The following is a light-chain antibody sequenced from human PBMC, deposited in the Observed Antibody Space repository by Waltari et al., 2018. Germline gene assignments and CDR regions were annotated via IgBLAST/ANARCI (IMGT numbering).Light chain of an antibody. CDR2: EVN. J-gene: IGLJ3*02. CDR3: CSFVTGDTWV. V-gene: IGLV2-23*02. Sequence: QSALTQPASVSGSPGPSITITCTRPTRDVRTYHCVFWYQQHPGKAPKLIIYEVNQRPSGVSNLFSGSKSGNTAALTISGLQIEDEAYYYCCSFVTGDTWVFGGGTKVAVL. CDR1: TRDVRTYHC.